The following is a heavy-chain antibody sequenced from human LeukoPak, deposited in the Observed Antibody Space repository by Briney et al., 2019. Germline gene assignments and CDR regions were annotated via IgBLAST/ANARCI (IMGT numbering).Heavy chain of an antibody. CDR2: VWYDGGNK. Sequence: GGSLRLSCAASGFTFSTYGMHWVRQAPGKGLEWVAVVWYDGGNKYNEDSVTGRFTISRDNSKNTLHLQMNSLRAEDTAVYYCARTFMTTVTTFDYWGQGTLVTVSP. V-gene: IGHV3-33*01. J-gene: IGHJ4*02. CDR1: GFTFSTYG. CDR3: ARTFMTTVTTFDY. D-gene: IGHD4-17*01.